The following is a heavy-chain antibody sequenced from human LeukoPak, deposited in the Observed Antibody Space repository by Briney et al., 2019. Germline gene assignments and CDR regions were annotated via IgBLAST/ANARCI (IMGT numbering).Heavy chain of an antibody. CDR3: AKDGYSYGYYFDY. V-gene: IGHV3-23*01. Sequence: GGSLRLSCAGSGFTFSTYSMNWVRQAPGKGLEWVSAISGSGGSTYYADSVKGRFTISRDNSKNTLYLQMNSLRAEDTAVYYCAKDGYSYGYYFDYWGQGTLVTVSS. D-gene: IGHD5-18*01. CDR1: GFTFSTYS. CDR2: ISGSGGST. J-gene: IGHJ4*02.